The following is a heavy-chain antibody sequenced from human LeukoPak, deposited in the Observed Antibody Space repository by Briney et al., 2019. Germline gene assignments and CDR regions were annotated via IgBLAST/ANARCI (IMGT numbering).Heavy chain of an antibody. Sequence: GGSLRLSCAASGFTFSDYSMNWVRQAPGKGLEWVSYISSSTSTIYYADSVRGRFTISRDNAKNLLYLQMNSLRAEDTAVYYCARDRAGGAYHYDSSGYYYWGQGTLVTVSP. V-gene: IGHV3-48*01. J-gene: IGHJ4*02. D-gene: IGHD3-22*01. CDR3: ARDRAGGAYHYDSSGYYY. CDR2: ISSSTSTI. CDR1: GFTFSDYS.